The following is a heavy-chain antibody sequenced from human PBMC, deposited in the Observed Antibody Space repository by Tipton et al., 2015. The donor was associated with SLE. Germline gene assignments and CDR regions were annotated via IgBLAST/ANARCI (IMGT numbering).Heavy chain of an antibody. CDR1: GFTVSSNY. CDR2: IYSGGNT. D-gene: IGHD6-13*01. J-gene: IGHJ4*02. Sequence: SLRLSCAASGFTVSSNYMSWVRQAPGKGLEWVSVIYSGGNTYSADSVKGRFTISRHNSKNTLYLQMNSLRAEDTAVYYCARKFSSWSFWDYWGQGTLVTVSS. V-gene: IGHV3-53*04. CDR3: ARKFSSWSFWDY.